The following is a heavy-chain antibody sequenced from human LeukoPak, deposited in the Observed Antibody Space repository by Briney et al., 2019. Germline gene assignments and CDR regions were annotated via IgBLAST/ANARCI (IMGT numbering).Heavy chain of an antibody. CDR3: ARWAVVVVAATGFDP. V-gene: IGHV5-51*01. CDR2: IYPGDSDT. D-gene: IGHD2-15*01. J-gene: IGHJ5*02. CDR1: GYIFTSYW. Sequence: GESLKISCKGSGYIFTSYWIGWVRQMPGKGLEWMGIIYPGDSDTRYSPSFQGQVTISADKSISTAYLQWSSLKASDTAMYYCARWAVVVVAATGFDPWGQGTLVTVSS.